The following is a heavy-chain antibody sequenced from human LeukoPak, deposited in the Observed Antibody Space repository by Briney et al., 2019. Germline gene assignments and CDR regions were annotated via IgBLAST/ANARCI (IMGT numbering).Heavy chain of an antibody. CDR1: GFTFSTYW. CDR2: IKGDDSAR. J-gene: IGHJ4*02. V-gene: IGHV3-7*01. Sequence: GGSLRLSCAASGFTFSTYWMAWVRQAPGKGVEWVANIKGDDSARHQADSVKGRFTISRDNAQNSVYLQMSSLRGEDTAIYYCARDVVGSLDYWGQGTLVTVSS. CDR3: ARDVVGSLDY. D-gene: IGHD1-26*01.